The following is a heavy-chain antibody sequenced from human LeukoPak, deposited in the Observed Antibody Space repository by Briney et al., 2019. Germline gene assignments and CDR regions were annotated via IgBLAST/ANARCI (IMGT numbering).Heavy chain of an antibody. J-gene: IGHJ4*02. CDR1: GGSISSYY. CDR2: IYYSGST. Sequence: SETLSLTCTVSGGSISSYYWSWIRQPPGKGLEWIGYIYYSGSTNYNPSLKSRVTISVDTSKNQFSLRLSSVTAADTAVYYCARDFGSGGLDYWGQGTLVTVSS. V-gene: IGHV4-59*12. CDR3: ARDFGSGGLDY. D-gene: IGHD3-10*01.